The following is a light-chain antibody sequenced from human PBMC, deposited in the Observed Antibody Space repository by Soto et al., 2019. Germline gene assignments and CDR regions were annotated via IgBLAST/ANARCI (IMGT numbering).Light chain of an antibody. Sequence: EIVLTQSPATLSLSPGERATLSCRARRSVRSYFAWYQQKPGQAPRLLVYDAANRPAGIPATFSGSGSETDITLTISNLEPEDFAVYYCQQRYAWPPITYGQGTRLEIK. J-gene: IGKJ5*01. CDR3: QQRYAWPPIT. CDR2: DAA. V-gene: IGKV3-11*01. CDR1: RSVRSY.